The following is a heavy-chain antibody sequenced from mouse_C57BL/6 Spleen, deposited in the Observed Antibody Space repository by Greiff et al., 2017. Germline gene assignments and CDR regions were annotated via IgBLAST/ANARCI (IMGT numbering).Heavy chain of an antibody. V-gene: IGHV1-52*01. Sequence: QVQLQQPGAELVRPGSSVKLSCKASGYTFTSYWMHWVKQRPIQGLEWIGNIDPSDSETHYNQKFKDKATLTVDKSSSTAYMQLSSLTSEDSAVYDCARPRGTVVATDFDYWGQGTTLTVSS. CDR2: IDPSDSET. J-gene: IGHJ2*01. CDR1: GYTFTSYW. CDR3: ARPRGTVVATDFDY. D-gene: IGHD1-1*01.